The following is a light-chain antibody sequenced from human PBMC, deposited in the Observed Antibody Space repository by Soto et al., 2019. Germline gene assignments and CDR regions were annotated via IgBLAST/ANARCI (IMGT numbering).Light chain of an antibody. V-gene: IGKV1-5*01. CDR1: QSISSW. J-gene: IGKJ2*01. CDR2: DAA. Sequence: PMTQSPSTLSASVGDRVTITCRASQSISSWLAWYQQKPGKAPNLLIYDAASLESGVPSRFSGSGSGTEFTLTISSLQLYDFATYYCHQYKSYYTFGQGTKLEIK. CDR3: HQYKSYYT.